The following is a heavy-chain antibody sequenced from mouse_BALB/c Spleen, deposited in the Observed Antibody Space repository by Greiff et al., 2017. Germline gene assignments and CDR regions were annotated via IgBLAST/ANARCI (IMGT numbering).Heavy chain of an antibody. D-gene: IGHD1-1*01. CDR3: ASYYGSSYSFAY. CDR1: GFNIKDYY. CDR2: IDPENGNT. J-gene: IGHJ3*01. Sequence: VQLKQSGAELVRPGALVKLSCKASGFNIKDYYMHWVKQRPEQGLEWIGWIDPENGNTIYDPKFQGKASITADTSSNTAYLQLSSLTSEDTAVYYCASYYGSSYSFAYWGQGTLVTVSA. V-gene: IGHV14-1*02.